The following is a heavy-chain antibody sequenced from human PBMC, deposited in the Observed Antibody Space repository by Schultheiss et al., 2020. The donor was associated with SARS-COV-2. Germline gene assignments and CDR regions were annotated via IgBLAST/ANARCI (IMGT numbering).Heavy chain of an antibody. CDR2: ISYDGSNK. CDR3: AREGGVKESSGYYSPHYYYYYGMDV. J-gene: IGHJ6*02. CDR1: GFTFSSYA. Sequence: GGSLRLSCAASGFTFSSYAMHWVRQAPGKGLEWVAVISYDGSNKYYADSVKGRFTISRDNSKNTLYLQMNSLRAEDTAVYYCAREGGVKESSGYYSPHYYYYYGMDVWGQGTTVTVSS. V-gene: IGHV3-30*04. D-gene: IGHD3-22*01.